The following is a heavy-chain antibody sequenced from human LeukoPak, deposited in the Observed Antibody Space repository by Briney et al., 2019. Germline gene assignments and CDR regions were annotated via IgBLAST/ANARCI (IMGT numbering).Heavy chain of an antibody. J-gene: IGHJ3*02. D-gene: IGHD2-8*02. CDR1: GFTFSSYW. CDR2: INSDGSST. V-gene: IGHV3-74*01. CDR3: ARAWSRVDPFDM. Sequence: GGSLRLSCAASGFTFSSYWMHWVRQAPGKGLVWVSRINSDGSSTSYADSVKGRFTISRDNANNSLYLEMNNLSAEDTALYYCARAWSRVDPFDMGRERTRDSV.